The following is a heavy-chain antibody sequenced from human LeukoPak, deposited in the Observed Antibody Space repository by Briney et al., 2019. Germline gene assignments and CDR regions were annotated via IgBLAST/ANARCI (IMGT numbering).Heavy chain of an antibody. CDR3: ARDWLPAAKPDLHAFDI. V-gene: IGHV3-11*04. Sequence: GGSLRLSCAASGLTFSDYYMSWIRQAPGKGLEWVSYISSSGSTIYYADSVKGRFTISRDNAKNSLYLQMNSLRAEDTAVYYCARDWLPAAKPDLHAFDIWGQGTMATVSS. CDR2: ISSSGSTI. D-gene: IGHD2-2*02. J-gene: IGHJ3*02. CDR1: GLTFSDYY.